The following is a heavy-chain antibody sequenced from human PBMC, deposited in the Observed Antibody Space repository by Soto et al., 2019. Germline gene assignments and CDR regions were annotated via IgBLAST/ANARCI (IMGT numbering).Heavy chain of an antibody. CDR1: GYSFINYY. J-gene: IGHJ4*02. D-gene: IGHD3-10*01. Sequence: QVQLVQSGAEVREPGASVKISCKASGYSFINYYIHWLRLAPGQALEWVGIISPTGGSITYAQRFHDRVTMTTDMSTSTVSMELYSLRSEDTAVYYCARGESFDYWGQGTLVAVSS. CDR2: ISPTGGSI. V-gene: IGHV1-46*03. CDR3: ARGESFDY.